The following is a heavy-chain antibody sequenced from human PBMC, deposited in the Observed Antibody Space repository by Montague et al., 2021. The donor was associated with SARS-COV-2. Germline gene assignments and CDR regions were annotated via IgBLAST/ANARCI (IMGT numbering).Heavy chain of an antibody. CDR2: INHGGST. Sequence: SETLSLTCAVYGGSFSGYYWTWIRQPPGKGLEWIGEINHGGSTNYNPSPKSRVTISVDTSKNQFSLKLRSVTVADTAVYYCARGQPPRITFGGIICYGLDVWGQGTTVTVSS. V-gene: IGHV4-34*01. CDR3: ARGQPPRITFGGIICYGLDV. D-gene: IGHD3-16*02. CDR1: GGSFSGYY. J-gene: IGHJ6*02.